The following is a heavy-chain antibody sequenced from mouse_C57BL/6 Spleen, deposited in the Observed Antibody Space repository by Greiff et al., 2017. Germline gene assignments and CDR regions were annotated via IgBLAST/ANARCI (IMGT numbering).Heavy chain of an antibody. CDR1: GFTFSSYA. D-gene: IGHD2-2*01. Sequence: EVQLVESGEGLVKPGGSLKLSCAASGFTFSSYAMSWVRQTPEKRLEWVAYISSGGDYIYYADTVKGRFTISRDNARNTLYLQMSSLKSEDTAMYYCTRGATMVTTGAMDYWGQGTSVTVSS. V-gene: IGHV5-9-1*02. CDR2: ISSGGDYI. J-gene: IGHJ4*01. CDR3: TRGATMVTTGAMDY.